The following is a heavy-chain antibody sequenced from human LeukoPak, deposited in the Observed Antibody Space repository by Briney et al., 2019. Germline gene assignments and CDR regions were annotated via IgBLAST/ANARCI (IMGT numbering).Heavy chain of an antibody. D-gene: IGHD5-24*01. CDR3: ARRSQMATIDFDY. V-gene: IGHV5-51*01. Sequence: GESLKISCRVSGYSFASYWIGWVRQVPGKGLEWMGIIYPGDSDTKYSPSFQGQVTISADKSISTAYLQWSSLKASDTAMYYCARRSQMATIDFDYWGQGTLVTVSS. CDR1: GYSFASYW. CDR2: IYPGDSDT. J-gene: IGHJ4*02.